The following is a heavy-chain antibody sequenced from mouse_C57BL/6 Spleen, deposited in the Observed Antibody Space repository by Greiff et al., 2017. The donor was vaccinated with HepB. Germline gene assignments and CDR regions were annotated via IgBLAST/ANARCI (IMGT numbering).Heavy chain of an antibody. CDR1: GYTLTSYW. V-gene: IGHV1-64*01. CDR3: ARSDFYYAMDY. CDR2: IHPNSGST. Sequence: QVQLQQPGAELVKPGASVKLSCKASGYTLTSYWMHWVKQRPGQGLEWIGRIHPNSGSTNYNEKFKSKATLTVDKSSSTAYMQLSSLTSEDSAVYYCARSDFYYAMDYWGQGTSVTVSS. J-gene: IGHJ4*01.